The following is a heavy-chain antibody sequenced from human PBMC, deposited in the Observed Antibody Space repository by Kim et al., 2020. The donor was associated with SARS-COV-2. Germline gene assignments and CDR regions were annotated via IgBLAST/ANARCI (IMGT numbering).Heavy chain of an antibody. D-gene: IGHD2-2*01. Sequence: GGSLRLSCTASGFIFTNAWMSWVRQAPGKGLEWVGRIRRKSDGGTADYAAPFKGRFTISRDDSKNTLYLQMNSLQTEDTAVYYCTTPGGSSFYDWGQGTLVTVS. CDR1: GFIFTNAW. CDR3: TTPGGSSFYD. CDR2: IRRKSDGGTA. J-gene: IGHJ4*02. V-gene: IGHV3-15*01.